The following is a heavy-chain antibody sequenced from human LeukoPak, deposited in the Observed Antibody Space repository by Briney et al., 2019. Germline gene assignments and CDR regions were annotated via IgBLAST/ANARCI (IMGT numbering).Heavy chain of an antibody. CDR3: AREGRDGYNYGDY. CDR2: IYYSGST. Sequence: SETLSLTCTVSGYSISSGYYWGWIRQPPGKGLEWIGSIYYSGSTYYNPSLKSRVTISVDTSKNQFSLKLSSVTAADTAVYYCAREGRDGYNYGDYWGQGTLVTVSS. CDR1: GYSISSGYY. D-gene: IGHD5-24*01. V-gene: IGHV4-38-2*02. J-gene: IGHJ4*02.